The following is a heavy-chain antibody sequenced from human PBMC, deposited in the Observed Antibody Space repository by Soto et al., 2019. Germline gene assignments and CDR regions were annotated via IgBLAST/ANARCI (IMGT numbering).Heavy chain of an antibody. J-gene: IGHJ6*03. CDR1: GFTSGAYG. V-gene: IGHV3-64*01. CDR2: ISSYGGNI. Sequence: EVQLVESGGGLVQPGDSLRLSCAASGFTSGAYGFHWVRQAPGKALEYISAISSYGGNIYYANSVKGRFTISRDNSKNTLYLQMGSLRAEDMGVYYCARDVGSGNYYKEVYYYYYMDVWGKGTTVTVSS. CDR3: ARDVGSGNYYKEVYYYYYMDV. D-gene: IGHD3-10*01.